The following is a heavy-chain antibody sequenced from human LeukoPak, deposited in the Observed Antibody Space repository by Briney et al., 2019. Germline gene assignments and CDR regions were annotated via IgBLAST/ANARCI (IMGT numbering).Heavy chain of an antibody. J-gene: IGHJ4*02. CDR1: RYTFTGYY. V-gene: IGHV1-2*02. Sequence: GASVKVSCKASRYTFTGYYMHWVRQAPGQGLEWMGWINPNSGVTDYAQNFQGRVTMTRDTSIRTAYVELSRLRSDDTAVYYCARDKGYYDSSGYSLGFDYWGQGTLVTVSS. CDR3: ARDKGYYDSSGYSLGFDY. CDR2: INPNSGVT. D-gene: IGHD3-22*01.